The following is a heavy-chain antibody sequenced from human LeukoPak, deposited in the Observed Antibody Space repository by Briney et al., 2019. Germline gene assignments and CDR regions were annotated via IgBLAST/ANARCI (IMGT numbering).Heavy chain of an antibody. CDR2: INAGNGNT. V-gene: IGHV1-3*01. Sequence: ASVKVSCKASGYTFTSYAMHWVRQATGQRLEWMGWINAGNGNTKYSQKFQGRVTITRDTSASTAYMELSSLRSEDTAVYYCARDRTYGDYEPWGQGTLVTVSS. CDR1: GYTFTSYA. CDR3: ARDRTYGDYEP. D-gene: IGHD4-17*01. J-gene: IGHJ5*02.